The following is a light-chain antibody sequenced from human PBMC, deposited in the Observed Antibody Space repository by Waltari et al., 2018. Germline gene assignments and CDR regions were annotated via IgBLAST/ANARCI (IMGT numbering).Light chain of an antibody. CDR2: AVT. Sequence: QSALAQPPSVSGSPGQSVTISCTGTSSDVGRYNRFSWYHQAPGSAPKLIIFAVTSRPSGVPDRFSGSKSDNTASLIISGLQAEDEADYYCSSYTITSTFVFGTGTKVSVL. J-gene: IGLJ1*01. V-gene: IGLV2-18*02. CDR1: SSDVGRYNR. CDR3: SSYTITSTFV.